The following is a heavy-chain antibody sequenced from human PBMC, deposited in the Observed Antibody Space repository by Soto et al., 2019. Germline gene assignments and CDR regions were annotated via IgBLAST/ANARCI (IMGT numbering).Heavy chain of an antibody. CDR2: IWYDGSNK. CDR3: ARVFRGAADPYYYYYYGMDV. V-gene: IGHV3-33*01. J-gene: IGHJ6*02. D-gene: IGHD3-10*01. CDR1: GFTFSSYG. Sequence: PGGSLRLSCAAAGFTFSSYGMHWVRQAPGKGLEWVAVIWYDGSNKYYADSVKGRLTISRDNSKNMLYLQMKSLRAEDTAVYYCARVFRGAADPYYYYYYGMDVWGQGTTVTVSS.